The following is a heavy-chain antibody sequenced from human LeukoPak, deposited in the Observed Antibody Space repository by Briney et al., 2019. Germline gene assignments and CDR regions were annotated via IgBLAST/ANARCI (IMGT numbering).Heavy chain of an antibody. CDR1: GFTFSSYA. Sequence: GGSLRLSCAASGFTFSSYAMSWVRQAPGKGLEWVSAISGSGGSTYYADSVKGRFTISRDNSKNTLYLQMNSLRAEDMAVYYCAKPVEGGSSGYYQPGYFDYWGQGTLVTVSS. CDR3: AKPVEGGSSGYYQPGYFDY. D-gene: IGHD3-22*01. J-gene: IGHJ4*02. CDR2: ISGSGGST. V-gene: IGHV3-23*01.